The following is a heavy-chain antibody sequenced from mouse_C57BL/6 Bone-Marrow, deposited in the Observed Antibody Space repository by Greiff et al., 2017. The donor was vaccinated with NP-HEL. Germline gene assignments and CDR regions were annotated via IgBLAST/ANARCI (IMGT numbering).Heavy chain of an antibody. D-gene: IGHD1-1*01. CDR2: INPSTGGT. Sequence: EVQLKQSGPELVKPGASVKISCKASGYSFTGYYMNWVKQSPEKSLEWIGEINPSTGGTTYNQKFKAKATLTVDKSSSTAYMQLKSLTSEDSAVYYCARSSPFAYWGQGTLVTVSA. V-gene: IGHV1-42*01. J-gene: IGHJ3*01. CDR3: ARSSPFAY. CDR1: GYSFTGYY.